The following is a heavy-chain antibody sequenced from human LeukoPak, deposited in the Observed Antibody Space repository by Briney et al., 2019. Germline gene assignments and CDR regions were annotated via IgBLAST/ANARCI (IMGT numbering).Heavy chain of an antibody. D-gene: IGHD3-9*01. V-gene: IGHV3-9*01. J-gene: IGHJ4*02. CDR3: AKARTSILTPFDY. Sequence: GGSLRLSCAASGFTFDDYAMPWVRQAPGKGLEWVSGISWNSGSIGYADSVKGRFTISRDNAKNSLYLQMNSLRAEDTALYYCAKARTSILTPFDYWGQGTLVTVSS. CDR2: ISWNSGSI. CDR1: GFTFDDYA.